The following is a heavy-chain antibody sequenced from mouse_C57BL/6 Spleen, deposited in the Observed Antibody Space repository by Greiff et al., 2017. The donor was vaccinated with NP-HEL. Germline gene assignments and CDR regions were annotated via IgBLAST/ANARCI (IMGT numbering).Heavy chain of an antibody. CDR3: ARSGAQATRYYAMDY. Sequence: EVQLQQSGPELVKPGASVKISCKASGYTFTDYYMNWVKQSHGKSLEWIGDINPNNGGTSYNQKFKGKATLTVDKSSSTAYMELRSLTSEDSAVYYCARSGAQATRYYAMDYWGQGTSVTVSS. D-gene: IGHD3-2*02. V-gene: IGHV1-26*01. J-gene: IGHJ4*01. CDR1: GYTFTDYY. CDR2: INPNNGGT.